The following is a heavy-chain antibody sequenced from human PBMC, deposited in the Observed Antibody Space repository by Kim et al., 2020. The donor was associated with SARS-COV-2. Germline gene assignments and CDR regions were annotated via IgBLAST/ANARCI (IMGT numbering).Heavy chain of an antibody. V-gene: IGHV1-69*13. CDR3: ANIPYCGGDCSWAGDFDY. D-gene: IGHD2-21*02. CDR2: IIPIFGTA. J-gene: IGHJ4*02. CDR1: GGTFSSYA. Sequence: SVKVSCKASGGTFSSYAISWVRQAPGQGLEWMGGIIPIFGTANYAQKFQGRVTITADESTSTAYMELSSLRSEDTAVYYCANIPYCGGDCSWAGDFDYWGQGTLVTVSS.